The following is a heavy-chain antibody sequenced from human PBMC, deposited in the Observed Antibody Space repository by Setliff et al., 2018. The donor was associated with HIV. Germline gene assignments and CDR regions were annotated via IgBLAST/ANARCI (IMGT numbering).Heavy chain of an antibody. J-gene: IGHJ4*02. CDR1: GFTFSSYE. CDR3: AKNDILTGYYKGVDY. Sequence: HPGGSLRLSCAASGFTFSSYEMDWFRQAPGKGLEWVSYITGSSDTIYYADSVKGRFTISRDNAKNSLYLQMNTLRAEDTAVYYCAKNDILTGYYKGVDYWGQGTLVTVSS. D-gene: IGHD3-9*01. CDR2: ITGSSDTI. V-gene: IGHV3-48*03.